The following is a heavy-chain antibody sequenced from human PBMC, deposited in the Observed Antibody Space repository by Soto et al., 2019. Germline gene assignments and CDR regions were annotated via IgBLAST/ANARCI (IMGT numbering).Heavy chain of an antibody. V-gene: IGHV3-30-3*01. CDR2: ISYDGSNK. D-gene: IGHD4-17*01. CDR1: GFTFSSYA. J-gene: IGHJ4*02. CDR3: ARDSTARPEYYFDY. Sequence: PGGSLRLSCAASGFTFSSYAMHWVRQAPGKGLEWVAVISYDGSNKYYADSVKGRFTISRDNSKNTLYLQMNSLRAEDTAVYYFARDSTARPEYYFDYWGQGTLVTVSS.